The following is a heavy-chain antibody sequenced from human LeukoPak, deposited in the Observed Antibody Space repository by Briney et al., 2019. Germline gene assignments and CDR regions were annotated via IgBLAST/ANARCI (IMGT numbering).Heavy chain of an antibody. CDR2: INPNSGGT. V-gene: IGHV1-2*02. Sequence: ASVKVSCKASGYTFTGYYMHWVRQAPGQGLEWMGWINPNSGGTNYAQKFQGRVTMTRDTSISTAYMELSRLRSDDTAVYYCARATYYYDSSGYYPSASMDVWGKGTTVTVSS. J-gene: IGHJ6*03. CDR1: GYTFTGYY. D-gene: IGHD3-22*01. CDR3: ARATYYYDSSGYYPSASMDV.